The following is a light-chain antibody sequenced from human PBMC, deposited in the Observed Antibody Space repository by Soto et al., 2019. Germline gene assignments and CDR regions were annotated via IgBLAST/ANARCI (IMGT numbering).Light chain of an antibody. CDR1: SSDVGGYNY. J-gene: IGLJ2*01. Sequence: QSALTQPPSASGSPGQSVTISCTGTSSDVGGYNYVSWYQQHPGKAPKLMIHEVTKRPSGVPDRFSGSKSGNTASLTVSGRQAEDEADYYCSSYAGSNNLVFGGGTKLTVL. CDR2: EVT. V-gene: IGLV2-8*01. CDR3: SSYAGSNNLV.